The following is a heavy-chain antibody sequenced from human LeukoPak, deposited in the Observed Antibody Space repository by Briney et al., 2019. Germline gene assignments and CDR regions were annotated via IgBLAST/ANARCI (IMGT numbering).Heavy chain of an antibody. CDR3: ARELVSLGTGYFDL. D-gene: IGHD7-27*01. CDR2: ITGSSTWT. Sequence: GGSLRLSCEASGFTFSTYGMTWVRQAPGKGLEWVSGITGSSTWTYYADSVKGQFTISRGNSNNTLHLQMNSLRAEDTAIYYCARELVSLGTGYFDLWGRGTLVTVSS. CDR1: GFTFSTYG. V-gene: IGHV3-23*01. J-gene: IGHJ2*01.